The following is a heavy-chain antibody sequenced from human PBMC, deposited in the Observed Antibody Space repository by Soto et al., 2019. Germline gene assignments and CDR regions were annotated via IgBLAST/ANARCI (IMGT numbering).Heavy chain of an antibody. D-gene: IGHD5-18*01. CDR2: IYYSGST. CDR1: GGTITRGDHF. J-gene: IGHJ6*02. Sequence: QLQLQESGPGLVKPSETLSLTCSVSGGTITRGDHFWSWVRQSPGKGLEWLGYIYYSGSTYYNPSLKGRVMMTIDTSKHQFSLNLSSVTAADTAVFYCGRGQTAIDVWGQETTVTVSS. V-gene: IGHV4-30-4*01. CDR3: GRGQTAIDV.